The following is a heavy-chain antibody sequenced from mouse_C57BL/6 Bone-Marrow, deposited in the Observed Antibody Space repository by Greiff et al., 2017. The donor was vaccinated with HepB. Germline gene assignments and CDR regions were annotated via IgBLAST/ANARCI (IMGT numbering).Heavy chain of an antibody. J-gene: IGHJ2*01. V-gene: IGHV1-74*01. Sequence: VQLQQPGAELVKPGASVKVSCKASGYTFTSYWMHWVKQRPGQGLEWIGRIHPSDSDTNYNPKFKGKATLTVDKSSSTAYMQLRSLTSEDSAVYYCAISLYYDGSSSPFGYWGQGTTLTVSS. CDR2: IHPSDSDT. CDR1: GYTFTSYW. D-gene: IGHD1-1*01. CDR3: AISLYYDGSSSPFGY.